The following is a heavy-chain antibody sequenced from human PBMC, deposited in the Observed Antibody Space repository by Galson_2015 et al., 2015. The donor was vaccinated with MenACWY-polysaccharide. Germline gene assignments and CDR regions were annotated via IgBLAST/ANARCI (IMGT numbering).Heavy chain of an antibody. V-gene: IGHV3-23*01. J-gene: IGHJ4*02. D-gene: IGHD6-13*01. CDR2: ISGSGMAI. CDR1: GFSMTSYA. Sequence: SLRLSYAASGFSMTSYAVNWVRQAPGKGLEWVGVISGSGMAIRYADSVKCRFTISRDTSKRTLYLQMDSVRAEDTAKDYCAKSSQWGAAAVGSFDHWGQGTLVTVSS. CDR3: AKSSQWGAAAVGSFDH.